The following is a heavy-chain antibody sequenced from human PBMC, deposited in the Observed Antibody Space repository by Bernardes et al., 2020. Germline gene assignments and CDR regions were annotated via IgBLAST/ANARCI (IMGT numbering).Heavy chain of an antibody. D-gene: IGHD5-12*01. CDR3: ARHSLFLFVATIRIYDAFDI. V-gene: IGHV3-7*01. CDR1: GFTFSSYW. CDR2: IKQDGSEK. Sequence: GGSLRLSCAASGFTFSSYWMSWVRQAPGKGLEWVANIKQDGSEKYYVDSVKGRFTISRDNAKNSLYLQMNSLRAEDTAVYYCARHSLFLFVATIRIYDAFDIWGQGTMVTVSS. J-gene: IGHJ3*02.